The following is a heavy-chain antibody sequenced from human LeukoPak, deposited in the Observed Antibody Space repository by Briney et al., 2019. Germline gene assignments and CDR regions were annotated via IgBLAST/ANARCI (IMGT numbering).Heavy chain of an antibody. CDR2: INPSGGST. CDR1: GYTFTSNY. J-gene: IGHJ4*02. D-gene: IGHD6-19*01. CDR3: ARGGSLAVAPHLYYFDY. Sequence: ASVKVSCKASGYTFTSNYIHWVRQAPGQGLEWMGIINPSGGSTTYAQNFQGRVTMTRGTSTSAVYMELSSLGSEDTAVYYCARGGSLAVAPHLYYFDYWGQGTLVTVSS. V-gene: IGHV1-46*01.